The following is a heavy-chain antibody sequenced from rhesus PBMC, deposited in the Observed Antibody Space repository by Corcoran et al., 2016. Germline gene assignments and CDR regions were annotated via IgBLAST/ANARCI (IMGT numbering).Heavy chain of an antibody. D-gene: IGHD6S26*01. Sequence: QVQLQESGPAVVKPSETLSLTCAVSGGSISSSNWWSWIRQSPGKGLEWIGGFYGSGGSTEYNPSLRSRVTISKDTSKNQFSLKLSSVTAADTAVYYCARVLIAAAGRTIFDYWGQGVLVTVSS. V-gene: IGHV4-93*01. J-gene: IGHJ4*01. CDR1: GGSISSSNW. CDR3: ARVLIAAAGRTIFDY. CDR2: FYGSGGST.